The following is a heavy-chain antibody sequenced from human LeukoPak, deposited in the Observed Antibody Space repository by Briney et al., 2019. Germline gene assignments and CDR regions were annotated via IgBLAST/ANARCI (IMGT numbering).Heavy chain of an antibody. D-gene: IGHD3-22*01. Sequence: GGSLRLSCAASGFTFSTFAMIWVRQPPGKGLEWVSSIFPSGGEIHYADSVKGRFTISRDNAKNSLYLQMNSLRAEDTAVYYCARDTEYYYDSSGTNFDYWGQGTLVTVSS. CDR1: GFTFSTFA. V-gene: IGHV3-21*01. CDR3: ARDTEYYYDSSGTNFDY. CDR2: IFPSGGEI. J-gene: IGHJ4*02.